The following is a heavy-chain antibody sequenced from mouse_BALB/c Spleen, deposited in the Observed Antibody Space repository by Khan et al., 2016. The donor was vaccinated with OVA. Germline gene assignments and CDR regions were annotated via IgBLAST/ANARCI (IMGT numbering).Heavy chain of an antibody. D-gene: IGHD2-4*01. CDR2: ISYSGST. J-gene: IGHJ3*01. CDR3: ARYDYDYDGAFAY. CDR1: GDSITSGY. V-gene: IGHV3-8*02. Sequence: EVQLVESGPSLVKPSQTLSLTCSVTGDSITSGYWNWIRKFPGNKLEYMGYISYSGSTYYNPSLISRISITRDTSKNQYYLQLNSVTTEDTATYYCARYDYDYDGAFAYWGQGTLVTVSA.